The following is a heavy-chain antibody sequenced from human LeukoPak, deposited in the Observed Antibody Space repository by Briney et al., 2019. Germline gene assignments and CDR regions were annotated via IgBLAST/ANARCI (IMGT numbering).Heavy chain of an antibody. CDR2: IHGGGST. CDR1: GFSVSTNY. D-gene: IGHD3-10*01. V-gene: IGHV3-53*01. Sequence: GESLRLACVVSGFSVSTNYMSWVRQAPGKGLEWVSVIHGGGSTYYADSVKGRFAMSRDNSTSTLYRQLNSLRAGDTAVYYCARSYGTGAARGYLDSWGQGTLVTVS. J-gene: IGHJ4*01. CDR3: ARSYGTGAARGYLDS.